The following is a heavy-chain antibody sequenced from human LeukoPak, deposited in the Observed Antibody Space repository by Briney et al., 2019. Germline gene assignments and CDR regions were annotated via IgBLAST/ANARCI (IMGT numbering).Heavy chain of an antibody. Sequence: PGGSLRLSCTASGFTFGDYAMSWVRQAPGKGLEWVGFIRSKAYGGTTEYAASVKGRFTISRDDSKSIAYLQMNSLKTEDTAVYYCTRDSSGWYRGYYYYYYGMDVWGKGTTVTVSS. D-gene: IGHD6-13*01. CDR3: TRDSSGWYRGYYYYYYGMDV. CDR2: IRSKAYGGTT. CDR1: GFTFGDYA. V-gene: IGHV3-49*04. J-gene: IGHJ6*04.